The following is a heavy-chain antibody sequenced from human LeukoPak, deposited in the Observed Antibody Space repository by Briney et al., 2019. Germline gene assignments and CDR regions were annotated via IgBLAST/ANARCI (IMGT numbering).Heavy chain of an antibody. CDR3: AKDEMRYFDWLLQAFDY. J-gene: IGHJ4*02. Sequence: GGSLRLSCAASGFTFSSYGVRWVRQAPGKGLEWVAVISYDGSNKYYADSVKGRFTISRDNSKNTLYLQMNSLRAEDTAVYYCAKDEMRYFDWLLQAFDYWGQGTLVTVSS. V-gene: IGHV3-30*18. CDR2: ISYDGSNK. D-gene: IGHD3-9*01. CDR1: GFTFSSYG.